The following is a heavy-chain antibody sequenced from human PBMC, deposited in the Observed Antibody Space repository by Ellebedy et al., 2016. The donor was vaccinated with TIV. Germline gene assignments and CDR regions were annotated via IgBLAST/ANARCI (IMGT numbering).Heavy chain of an antibody. Sequence: ASVKVSXXASGYTFTGYYMHWVRQAPGQGLEWMGWINPNSGGTNYAQKFQGRVTMTRDTSISTAYMELSRLRSDDTAVYYCARVPTVTTNWFDPWGQGTLVTVSS. CDR2: INPNSGGT. V-gene: IGHV1-2*02. D-gene: IGHD4-17*01. J-gene: IGHJ5*02. CDR3: ARVPTVTTNWFDP. CDR1: GYTFTGYY.